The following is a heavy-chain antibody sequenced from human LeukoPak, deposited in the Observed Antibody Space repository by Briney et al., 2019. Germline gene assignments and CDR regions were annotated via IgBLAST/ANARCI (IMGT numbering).Heavy chain of an antibody. CDR3: ARRRCTSTSCFADY. CDR2: IKQDGIER. V-gene: IGHV3-7*01. CDR1: GFTFSNSW. J-gene: IGHJ4*02. Sequence: GGSLRLSCAAPGFTFSNSWMHWVRQAPGKGLEWVANIKQDGIERYYVDSVKGRFTISRDNAKNSLYLQMNSLRAEDTAVYYCARRRCTSTSCFADYWGQGTLVTVSS. D-gene: IGHD2-2*01.